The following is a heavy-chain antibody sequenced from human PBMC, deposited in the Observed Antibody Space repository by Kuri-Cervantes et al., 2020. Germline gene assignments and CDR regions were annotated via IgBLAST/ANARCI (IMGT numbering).Heavy chain of an antibody. CDR1: GGSISSYY. CDR2: IYYSGST. J-gene: IGHJ4*02. Sequence: GSLRLSCTVSGGSISSYYWSWIRQPPGKGLEWIGYIYYSGSTNYNPSLKSRVTISVDTSKNQFSLKLSSVTAADTAVYYCASYSGYDFWRSLYYFDYWGQGTLVTVSS. CDR3: ASYSGYDFWRSLYYFDY. D-gene: IGHD5-12*01. V-gene: IGHV4-59*01.